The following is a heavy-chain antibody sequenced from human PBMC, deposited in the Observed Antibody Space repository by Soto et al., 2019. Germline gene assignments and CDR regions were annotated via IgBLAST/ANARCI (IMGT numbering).Heavy chain of an antibody. V-gene: IGHV1-46*01. J-gene: IGHJ4*02. Sequence: QVQLMQSGAEVKKPGASVKVSCKTSGDTFTNYSIHWVRQAPGQGLEWMGTVNPSGGHTTYSQNFLGRVTMTRDTSMSTLYMELTSLTSDDTAVYYCARGGHVVVVTAAFDYWGQGTLVTVSS. CDR2: VNPSGGHT. D-gene: IGHD2-21*02. CDR3: ARGGHVVVVTAAFDY. CDR1: GDTFTNYS.